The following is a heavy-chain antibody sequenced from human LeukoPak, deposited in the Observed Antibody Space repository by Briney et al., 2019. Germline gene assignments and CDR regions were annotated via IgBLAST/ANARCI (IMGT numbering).Heavy chain of an antibody. J-gene: IGHJ4*02. V-gene: IGHV1-18*01. CDR2: ISAYNGNT. D-gene: IGHD5-18*01. CDR1: GYTFTSYG. CDR3: ARDLRGYSYGYRPFDY. Sequence: ASVKVSCKASGYTFTSYGISWVRQAPGQGLEWMGWISAYNGNTSYAQKLQGRVTMTTDTSTSTAYMELRSLRSDDTAVYYCARDLRGYSYGYRPFDYWGQGTLVTVSS.